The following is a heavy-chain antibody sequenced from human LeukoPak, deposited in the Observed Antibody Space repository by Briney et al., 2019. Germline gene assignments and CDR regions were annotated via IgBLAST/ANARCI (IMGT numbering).Heavy chain of an antibody. D-gene: IGHD2-2*01. Sequence: SETLSLTCTVSGSISSYYWSWIRRPPGKGLEWIGYVYTSGSTNYNPSLKSRVTISVDTSKNQFSLDLSSVTAADTAVYYCARQKCTSTSCLTKNAFDVWGQGTMVTVSS. J-gene: IGHJ3*01. CDR1: GSISSYY. CDR2: VYTSGST. CDR3: ARQKCTSTSCLTKNAFDV. V-gene: IGHV4-4*09.